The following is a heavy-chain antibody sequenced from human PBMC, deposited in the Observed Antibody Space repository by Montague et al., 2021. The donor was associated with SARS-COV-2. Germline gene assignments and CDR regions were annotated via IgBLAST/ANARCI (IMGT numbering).Heavy chain of an antibody. CDR2: IDWDDDK. V-gene: IGHV2-70*04. D-gene: IGHD3-9*01. Sequence: LEWLARIDWDDDKFYSTSLKTRLTISKDTSKNQVVLTITNMDPVDTATYYCARSYYDILTNYYDAFDIWGKGKMVTV. CDR3: ARSYYDILTNYYDAFDI. J-gene: IGHJ3*02.